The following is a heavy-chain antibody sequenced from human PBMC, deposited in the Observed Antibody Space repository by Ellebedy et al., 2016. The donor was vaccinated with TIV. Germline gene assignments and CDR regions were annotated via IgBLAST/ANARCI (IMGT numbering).Heavy chain of an antibody. Sequence: ASVKVSXXASGYTFTGYYMHWVRQAPGQGLEWMGWINPNSGGTNYAQKFQGRVTMTRDTSISTAYMELSRLRSDDTAVYYCARNRYCSSTSCRVYWFDPWGQGTLVTVSS. CDR2: INPNSGGT. D-gene: IGHD2-2*01. J-gene: IGHJ5*02. CDR1: GYTFTGYY. CDR3: ARNRYCSSTSCRVYWFDP. V-gene: IGHV1-2*02.